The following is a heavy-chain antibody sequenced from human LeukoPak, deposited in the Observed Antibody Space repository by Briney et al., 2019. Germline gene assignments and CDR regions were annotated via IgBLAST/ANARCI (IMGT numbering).Heavy chain of an antibody. Sequence: PSETLSLTCTVSGGSISGYYWNWIRQPPGKGLEWIGYIYYSGSTNYNPSLTSRVTISVDTSKNQFSLKLSSVTAADTAVYYCARYDSSGWSYCDYWGQGTLVTVSS. J-gene: IGHJ4*02. CDR3: ARYDSSGWSYCDY. V-gene: IGHV4-59*01. D-gene: IGHD3-22*01. CDR2: IYYSGST. CDR1: GGSISGYY.